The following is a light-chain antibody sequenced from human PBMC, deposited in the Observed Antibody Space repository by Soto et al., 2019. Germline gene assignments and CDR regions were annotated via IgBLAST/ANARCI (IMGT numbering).Light chain of an antibody. Sequence: IQLTQSPSSLSASVGDRVTVTCRASQSINIYLNWYQQKPGKAPTLLIYGASTLQSGVPSSFSGGGSRTDFTLTISSLQTEDFATYYCQQSYRSPYTFGQGTKLEI. CDR2: GAS. J-gene: IGKJ2*01. V-gene: IGKV1-39*01. CDR3: QQSYRSPYT. CDR1: QSINIY.